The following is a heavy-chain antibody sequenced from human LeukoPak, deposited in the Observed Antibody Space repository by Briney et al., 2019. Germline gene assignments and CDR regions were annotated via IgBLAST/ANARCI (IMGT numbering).Heavy chain of an antibody. D-gene: IGHD6-19*01. CDR3: AKDLAVAGTSVDY. V-gene: IGHV3-15*01. CDR1: GFTFSNAW. J-gene: IGHJ4*02. Sequence: GGSLRLSCAASGFTFSNAWMSWVRQAPGKGLEWVGRIKSKTDGGTTDYAAPVKGRFTISRDDSKNTLYLQMNSLKTEDTAVYYCAKDLAVAGTSVDYWGQGTLVTVSS. CDR2: IKSKTDGGTT.